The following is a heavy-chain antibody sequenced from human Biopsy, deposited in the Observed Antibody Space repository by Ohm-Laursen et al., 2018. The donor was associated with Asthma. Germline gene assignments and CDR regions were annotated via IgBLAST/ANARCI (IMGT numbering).Heavy chain of an antibody. CDR1: GYNFISFA. D-gene: IGHD3-9*01. CDR3: ARTYYDFLTGQVKDVFGV. J-gene: IGHJ3*01. Sequence: ASVTASCNASGYNFISFAIHWVRQAPGQRLEWMGWVNTGNGDTKYSQKFQGRVTITRDTFASTAYMELRSLRSEDTATYYCARTYYDFLTGQVKDVFGVWGQGTMVTVSS. CDR2: VNTGNGDT. V-gene: IGHV1-3*04.